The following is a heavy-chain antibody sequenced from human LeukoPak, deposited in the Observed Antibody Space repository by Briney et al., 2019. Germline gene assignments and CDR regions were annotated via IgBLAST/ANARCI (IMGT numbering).Heavy chain of an antibody. J-gene: IGHJ4*02. CDR3: ARALSDIVVVPAATDFDY. CDR2: IYPGDSDT. V-gene: IGHV5-51*01. Sequence: GESLQISCKGSGYSFTSYWIGWVRQMPGKGLEWMGIIYPGDSDTRYSPSFQGQVTISADKSISTAYLQWSSLKASDTAMYYCARALSDIVVVPAATDFDYWGQGTLVTVSS. D-gene: IGHD2-2*01. CDR1: GYSFTSYW.